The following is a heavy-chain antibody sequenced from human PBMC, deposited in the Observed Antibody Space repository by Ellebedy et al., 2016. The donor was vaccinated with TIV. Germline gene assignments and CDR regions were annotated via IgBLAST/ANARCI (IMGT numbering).Heavy chain of an antibody. Sequence: GESLKISCAASGFTFSNYWMSWVRQAPGKGLEWVANIKLDGSEKYYVDSVKGRFTVSRDNAKNSLYLQMNSLRAEDTAVYYCAREWSAFDLWGQGTMVTVSS. CDR3: AREWSAFDL. D-gene: IGHD3-3*01. V-gene: IGHV3-7*01. CDR1: GFTFSNYW. CDR2: IKLDGSEK. J-gene: IGHJ3*01.